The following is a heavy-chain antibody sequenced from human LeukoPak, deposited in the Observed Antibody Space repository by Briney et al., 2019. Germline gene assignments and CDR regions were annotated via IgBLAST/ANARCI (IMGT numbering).Heavy chain of an antibody. V-gene: IGHV1-18*01. CDR3: ASTLLDLGPAAIPPLFDY. Sequence: ASVKVSCKASGYTFASYGISWVRQAPGQGLEWMGWISAYNGNTNYAQKLQGRVTMTTDTSTSTACMELRSLRSDDTAVYYCASTLLDLGPAAIPPLFDYWGQGTLVTVSS. D-gene: IGHD2-2*02. CDR2: ISAYNGNT. CDR1: GYTFASYG. J-gene: IGHJ4*02.